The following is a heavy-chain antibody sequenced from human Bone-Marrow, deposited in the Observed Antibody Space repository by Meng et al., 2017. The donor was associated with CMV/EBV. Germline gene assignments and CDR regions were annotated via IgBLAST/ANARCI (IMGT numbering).Heavy chain of an antibody. D-gene: IGHD6-13*01. Sequence: KVSCKGSGYSFTSYWISWVRQMPGKGLEWMGRIDPSDSYTNYSPSFQGHVTISADKSISTAYLQWSSLKASDNDMYYCARHHHGLAAAGTWGQGTLVTVSS. V-gene: IGHV5-10-1*01. J-gene: IGHJ5*02. CDR1: GYSFTSYW. CDR2: IDPSDSYT. CDR3: ARHHHGLAAAGT.